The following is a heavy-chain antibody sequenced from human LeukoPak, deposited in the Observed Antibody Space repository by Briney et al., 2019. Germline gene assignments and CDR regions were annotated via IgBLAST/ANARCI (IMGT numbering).Heavy chain of an antibody. CDR2: IIPIFGTA. Sequence: SVKVSRKASGGTFSSYAISWVRQAPGQGLEWMGRIIPIFGTANYAQKFQGRVTITTDESTSTAYMELSSLRSEDTAVYYCARELVTAIHFYFDYWGQGTLVTVSS. J-gene: IGHJ4*02. CDR3: ARELVTAIHFYFDY. D-gene: IGHD2-21*02. V-gene: IGHV1-69*05. CDR1: GGTFSSYA.